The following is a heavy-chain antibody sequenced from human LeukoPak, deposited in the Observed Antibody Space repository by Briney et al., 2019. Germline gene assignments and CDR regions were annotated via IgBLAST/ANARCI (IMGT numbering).Heavy chain of an antibody. V-gene: IGHV3-9*01. J-gene: IGHJ4*02. CDR1: GFSFEAYG. D-gene: IGHD1-1*01. CDR3: TRVTSWRTGFDY. CDR2: ITWNSDDM. Sequence: PGGSLRLSCAASGFSFEAYGMYWVRQAPGKGLEWVSVITWNSDDMAYADSVKGRFTISRDNAKNCLYLQMNSLTAEDTALYYCTRVTSWRTGFDYWGQGTLVTASS.